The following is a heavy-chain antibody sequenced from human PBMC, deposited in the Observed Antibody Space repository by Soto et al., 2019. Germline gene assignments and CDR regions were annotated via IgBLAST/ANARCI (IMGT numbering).Heavy chain of an antibody. J-gene: IGHJ1*01. CDR3: AKGWQLARPPEYFQH. CDR1: GFPFSDHA. CDR2: ISYDGSNK. V-gene: IGHV3-30*18. Sequence: GSLRLSCAASGFPFSDHAMHWVRQAPGKGLEWVAVISYDGSNKYYADSVKGRFTISRDNSKNTLYLQMNSLRAEDTAVYYCAKGWQLARPPEYFQHWGQGTLVTVSS. D-gene: IGHD6-6*01.